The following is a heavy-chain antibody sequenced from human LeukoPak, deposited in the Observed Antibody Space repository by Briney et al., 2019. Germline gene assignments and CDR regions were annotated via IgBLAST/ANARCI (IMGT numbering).Heavy chain of an antibody. CDR3: ARARGGYYSYGMDV. Sequence: ASVKVSCKASGYTFSTYAMHWVRQAPGQRLEWMGWINAGNGNTKYSQMFQGRVTITRDTSASTAYMELSSLRSEDTALYYCARARGGYYSYGMDVRGQGTTVTVSS. CDR1: GYTFSTYA. CDR2: INAGNGNT. V-gene: IGHV1-3*01. J-gene: IGHJ6*02.